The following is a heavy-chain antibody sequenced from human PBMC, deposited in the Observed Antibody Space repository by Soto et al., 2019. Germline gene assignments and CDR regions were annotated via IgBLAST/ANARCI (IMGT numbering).Heavy chain of an antibody. J-gene: IGHJ4*02. Sequence: SETLSLTCAVSGGSISSGGYSWSWIRQPPGKGLEWIGYIYHGSTYYNPSLKSRVTISVDTSKNHFSLKLSSVTAADPAVYYCALRSMAVVPEYWGQGTLVTVSS. CDR1: GGSISSGGYS. D-gene: IGHD3-22*01. CDR2: IYHGST. CDR3: ALRSMAVVPEY. V-gene: IGHV4-30-2*01.